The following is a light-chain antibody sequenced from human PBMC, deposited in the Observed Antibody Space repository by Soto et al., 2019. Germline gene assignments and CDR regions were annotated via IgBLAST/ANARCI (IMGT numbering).Light chain of an antibody. V-gene: IGKV3-15*01. CDR1: QSVNSN. CDR3: QHYNNWPLLT. Sequence: EIVMTQSPATLSVSPGERATLSCRASQSVNSNLAWYQHRPGLAPRLLIYGASTRATGIPDRFSGSGSGTDFILTISSLQSEDFAVYYCQHYNNWPLLTFGGGTKVEIK. J-gene: IGKJ4*01. CDR2: GAS.